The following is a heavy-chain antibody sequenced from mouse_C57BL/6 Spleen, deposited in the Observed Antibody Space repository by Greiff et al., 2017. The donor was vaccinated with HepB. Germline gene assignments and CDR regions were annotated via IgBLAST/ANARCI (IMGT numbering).Heavy chain of an antibody. J-gene: IGHJ3*01. CDR2: IYPRDGST. Sequence: VQVVESGPELVKPGASVKLSCKASGYTFTSYDINWVKQRPGQGLEWIGWIYPRDGSTKYNEKFKGKATLTVYTSSSTAYMELHSLTSEDSAVYFCAREGYYDYDWAWFAYWGQGTLVTVSA. V-gene: IGHV1-85*01. D-gene: IGHD2-4*01. CDR1: GYTFTSYD. CDR3: AREGYYDYDWAWFAY.